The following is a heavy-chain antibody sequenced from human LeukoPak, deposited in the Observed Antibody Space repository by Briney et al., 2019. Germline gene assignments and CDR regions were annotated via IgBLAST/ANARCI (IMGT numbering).Heavy chain of an antibody. D-gene: IGHD3-22*01. J-gene: IGHJ2*01. CDR2: IYRGGDT. Sequence: GGSLRLSCEVSGLTVSYNYMSWVRQAPGKGPEWVSVIYRGGDTFYADSVKGRFILSRDSSKNTLYLQMNSLRVEDTAVYYCAKEEGDSSGSYYKYWYFDLWGRGTLVTVSS. CDR3: AKEEGDSSGSYYKYWYFDL. CDR1: GLTVSYNY. V-gene: IGHV3-66*02.